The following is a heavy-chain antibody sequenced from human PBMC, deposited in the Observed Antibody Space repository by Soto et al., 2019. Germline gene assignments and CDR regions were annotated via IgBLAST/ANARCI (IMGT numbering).Heavy chain of an antibody. J-gene: IGHJ1*01. CDR3: VSAVIY. CDR2: IKSNIDGGTV. D-gene: IGHD2-21*01. V-gene: IGHV3-15*05. Sequence: GGSLRLSCAASGFTFNSAWMNWVRQAPGKGLERVGRIKSNIDGGTVDYAASVKGRFTISRDDSKSTLYLQMNSLTIEDTAVYYCVSAVIYWGQGTLVTVSS. CDR1: GFTFNSAW.